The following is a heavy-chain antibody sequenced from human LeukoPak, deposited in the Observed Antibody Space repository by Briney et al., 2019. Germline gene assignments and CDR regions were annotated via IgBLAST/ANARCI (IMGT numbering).Heavy chain of an antibody. V-gene: IGHV3-30*03. J-gene: IGHJ4*02. CDR2: ISYDGSNK. D-gene: IGHD6-19*01. CDR1: GFTFSSYG. Sequence: GRSLRLSCAASGFTFSSYGMHWVRQAPGKGLEWVAVISYDGSNKYYADSVKGRFTISRDNSKNTLYLQMNSLRAEDTAVYYCARDLTDSSGWWIKNANDYWGQGTLVTVSS. CDR3: ARDLTDSSGWWIKNANDY.